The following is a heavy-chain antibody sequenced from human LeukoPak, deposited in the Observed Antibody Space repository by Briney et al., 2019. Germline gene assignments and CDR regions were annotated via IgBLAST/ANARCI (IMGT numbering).Heavy chain of an antibody. V-gene: IGHV4-30-2*01. J-gene: IGHJ3*02. CDR1: GGSISSGGYS. D-gene: IGHD3-22*01. Sequence: ASQTLSLTCAVSGGSISSGGYSWSWVRQPPGQGLEWIGYIYHSGSTYYNPSLKSRVTISVDMSKNQFSLKLSSVTAADTAVYYCARAGEYYYDNSGYYPNDAFDIWGQGTMVTVSS. CDR3: ARAGEYYYDNSGYYPNDAFDI. CDR2: IYHSGST.